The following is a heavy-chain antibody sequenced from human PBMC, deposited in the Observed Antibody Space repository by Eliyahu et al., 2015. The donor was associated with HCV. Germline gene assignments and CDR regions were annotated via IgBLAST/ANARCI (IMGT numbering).Heavy chain of an antibody. V-gene: IGHV3-33*01. D-gene: IGHD6-19*01. J-gene: IGHJ3*02. Sequence: QVQLVESGGGVVQPGRSLRLSCAASGFTFSSYGMHWVRQAPGKGLEWVAVIWYDGSNKYYADSVKGRFTISRDNSKNTLYLQMNSLRAEDTAVYYCARDGESSGWPYAFDIWGQGTMVTVSS. CDR2: IWYDGSNK. CDR1: GFTFSSYG. CDR3: ARDGESSGWPYAFDI.